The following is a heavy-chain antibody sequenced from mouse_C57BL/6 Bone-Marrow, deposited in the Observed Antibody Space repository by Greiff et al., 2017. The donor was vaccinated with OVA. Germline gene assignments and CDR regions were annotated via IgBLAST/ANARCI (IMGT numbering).Heavy chain of an antibody. Sequence: QVQLQQPGAELVKPGASVKLSCKASGYTFTSYWMQWVKQRPGQGLEWIGEIDPSDSYTNYNQKFKGKATLTVDTSSSTAYMQLSSLTSEDSAVYYCAREIMTTVVATNYYAMDDWGQGTSVTVSS. V-gene: IGHV1-50*01. J-gene: IGHJ4*01. CDR1: GYTFTSYW. CDR3: AREIMTTVVATNYYAMDD. CDR2: IDPSDSYT. D-gene: IGHD1-1*01.